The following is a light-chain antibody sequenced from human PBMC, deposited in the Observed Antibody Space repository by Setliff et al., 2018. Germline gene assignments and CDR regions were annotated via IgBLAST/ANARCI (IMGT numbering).Light chain of an antibody. CDR2: EVT. Sequence: QSALTQPPSASGSPGQLVTISCTGTSSDVGAYKYVSWYQQHPGKAPKLMIYEVTRRPSGVPDRFSGSKSGNTASLTVSGLQAEDEADYYCSSYAGSNKLVFGTGTKVTVL. V-gene: IGLV2-8*01. J-gene: IGLJ1*01. CDR1: SSDVGAYKY. CDR3: SSYAGSNKLV.